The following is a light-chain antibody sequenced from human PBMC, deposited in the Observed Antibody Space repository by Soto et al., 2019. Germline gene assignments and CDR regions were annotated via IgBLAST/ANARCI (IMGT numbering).Light chain of an antibody. CDR1: QSVSTY. V-gene: IGKV3-11*01. J-gene: IGKJ2*01. CDR2: DAS. CDR3: QQRSNWPPMYT. Sequence: EIVLTQSPATLSLSPGERATLSCRASQSVSTYLAWYQHKPGQAPRLLIYDASNRATGIPARFSGSGSETDSTLTISSLEPEDFAVYYCQQRSNWPPMYTFGQGTKLEIK.